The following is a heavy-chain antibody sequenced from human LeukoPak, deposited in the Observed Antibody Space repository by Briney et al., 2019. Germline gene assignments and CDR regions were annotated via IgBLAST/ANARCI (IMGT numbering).Heavy chain of an antibody. J-gene: IGHJ4*02. CDR1: GYSISSGYY. Sequence: SETLSLTCTVSGYSISSGYYWGWIRQPPGRGLEGIGIIYRSGSTYYNPSLKGRVTISIDTSKNQFSLKLNSVTAADTAVYYCARTGGNMVGGVLGTFDYWGQG. CDR2: IYRSGST. CDR3: ARTGGNMVGGVLGTFDY. V-gene: IGHV4-38-2*02. D-gene: IGHD3-10*01.